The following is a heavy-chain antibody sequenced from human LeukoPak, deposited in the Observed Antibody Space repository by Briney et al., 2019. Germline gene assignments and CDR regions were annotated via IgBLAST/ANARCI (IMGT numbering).Heavy chain of an antibody. D-gene: IGHD3-10*01. J-gene: IGHJ4*02. CDR1: GYTFTGYY. V-gene: IGHV1-2*02. CDR3: ARGISSDYYGSGIPFDY. CDR2: INPNSGGT. Sequence: ASVKVSCKASGYTFTGYYMHWVRQAPGQGLEWMGWINPNSGGTNYAQKFQGRVTMTRDTSISTAYMELGRLRSDDTAVYYCARGISSDYYGSGIPFDYWGQGTLVTVSS.